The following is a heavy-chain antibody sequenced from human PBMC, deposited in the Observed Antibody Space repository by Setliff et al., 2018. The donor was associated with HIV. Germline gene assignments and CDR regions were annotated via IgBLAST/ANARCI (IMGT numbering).Heavy chain of an antibody. J-gene: IGHJ6*03. CDR3: ARDATRGGDMDV. D-gene: IGHD2-15*01. V-gene: IGHV3-7*01. CDR1: GFTFGNYW. CDR2: IKEDGSEK. Sequence: GGSLRLSCGAPGFTFGNYWMTWVRQAPGRGLECVANIKEDGSEKYYVDSVKGRFTISRDNAKDSLYLQMNNLRAEDTAVYYCARDATRGGDMDVWGKGITVTVSS.